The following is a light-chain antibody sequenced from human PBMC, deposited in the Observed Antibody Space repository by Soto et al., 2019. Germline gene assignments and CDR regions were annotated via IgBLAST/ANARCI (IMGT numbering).Light chain of an antibody. CDR1: QSVSSN. V-gene: IGKV3-15*01. CDR2: GAS. J-gene: IGKJ1*01. Sequence: EIVLTQSQGTLSLSPGERATLSCRASQSVSSNLAWYQQKPGQAPRLLIYGASTRATGIPARFSGSGSGTEFTLTISSLQSEDFAVYYCQQYNNWPPWTFGQRTKADI. CDR3: QQYNNWPPWT.